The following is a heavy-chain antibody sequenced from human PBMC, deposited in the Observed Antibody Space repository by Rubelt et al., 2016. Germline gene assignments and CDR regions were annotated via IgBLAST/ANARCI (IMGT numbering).Heavy chain of an antibody. CDR3: ARAPHTVGLDS. Sequence: QVQLQQSGPGLVTPSQTLSLICAISGDTVSSGTWNWIRPSPSRGLEWLGRTYNRSKWSNNYADSVEGRICIKLDKSKKQFSLQVDSVTPEDTAMYYCARAPHTVGLDSWGQGTLVTVSS. CDR2: TYNRSKWSN. V-gene: IGHV6-1*01. D-gene: IGHD3-16*01. CDR1: GDTVSSGT. J-gene: IGHJ4*02.